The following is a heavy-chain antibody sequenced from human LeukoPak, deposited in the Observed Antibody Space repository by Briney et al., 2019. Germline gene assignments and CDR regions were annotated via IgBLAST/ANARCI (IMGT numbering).Heavy chain of an antibody. Sequence: PSETLSLTCTVSGGSISSYYWSWIRQPPGKGLEWIGSIYYSGSTYYNPSLKSRVTISVDTSENQFSLKLSSVTAADTAVYYCARGYCSGGSCYSYYYYNYMDVWGKGTTVTVSS. CDR3: ARGYCSGGSCYSYYYYNYMDV. CDR2: IYYSGST. V-gene: IGHV4-59*12. D-gene: IGHD2-15*01. J-gene: IGHJ6*03. CDR1: GGSISSYY.